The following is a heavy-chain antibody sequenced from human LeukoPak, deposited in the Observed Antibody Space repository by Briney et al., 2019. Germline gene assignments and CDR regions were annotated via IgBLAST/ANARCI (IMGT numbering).Heavy chain of an antibody. D-gene: IGHD3-10*01. CDR2: ISYDGSNK. CDR3: AREKTDYYGSGNDYYYGMDV. J-gene: IGHJ6*02. Sequence: GGSLRLSCAASGFTFSSYAMHWVRQAPGKGLEWVAVISYDGSNKYYADSVKGRFTISRDNSKNTLYLQMNSLRADDTAVYYCAREKTDYYGSGNDYYYGMDVWGQGTTVTVSS. CDR1: GFTFSSYA. V-gene: IGHV3-30-3*01.